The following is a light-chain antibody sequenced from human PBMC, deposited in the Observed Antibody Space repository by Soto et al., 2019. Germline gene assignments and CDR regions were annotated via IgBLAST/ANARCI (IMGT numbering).Light chain of an antibody. V-gene: IGKV3-20*01. CDR3: QQYGGSPRT. CDR2: GAS. CDR1: QSVSSSN. Sequence: EIVMTQSPATLSVSPGERATLSCRASQSVSSSNLAWYQQKPGQAPRLLIYGASSRATGIPDRFSGSGSGTDFTLTITRLEPEDFAVYYCQQYGGSPRTFGQGTKVDIK. J-gene: IGKJ1*01.